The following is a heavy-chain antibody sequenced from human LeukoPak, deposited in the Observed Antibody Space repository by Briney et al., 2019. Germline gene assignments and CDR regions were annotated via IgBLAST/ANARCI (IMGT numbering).Heavy chain of an antibody. CDR3: ARDYPSTDSSGYYEFFDY. V-gene: IGHV7-4-1*02. D-gene: IGHD3-22*01. CDR2: INTNTGNP. Sequence: ASVKVSCKASGYTFTSYAMNWVRQAPGQGLEWMGWINTNTGNPTYAQGFTGRFVFSLDTSVSTAYLQISSLKAEDTAVYYCARDYPSTDSSGYYEFFDYWGQGTLVTVSS. CDR1: GYTFTSYA. J-gene: IGHJ4*02.